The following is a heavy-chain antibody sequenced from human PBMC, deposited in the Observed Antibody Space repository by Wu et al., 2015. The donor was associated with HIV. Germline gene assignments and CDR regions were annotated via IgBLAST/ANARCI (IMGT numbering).Heavy chain of an antibody. CDR3: ARGERGSCSSMTCHSPFDY. D-gene: IGHD2-2*03. CDR1: GAGFTSYA. Sequence: QAQLEQSGAEVKKPGSSVKVTCKASGAGFTSYAVSWVRQAPGQGLEWMGGINPLFGTTKHAQRFQDRVKFTTDESKSTVYMELSSLRSEDTAVYYCARGERGSCSSMTCHSPFDYWGQGTLVTVSS. V-gene: IGHV1-69*05. CDR2: INPLFGTT. J-gene: IGHJ4*02.